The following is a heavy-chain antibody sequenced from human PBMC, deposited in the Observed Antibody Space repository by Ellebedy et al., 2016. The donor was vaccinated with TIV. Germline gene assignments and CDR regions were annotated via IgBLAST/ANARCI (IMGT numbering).Heavy chain of an antibody. J-gene: IGHJ4*01. D-gene: IGHD1-1*01. Sequence: GESLKISCASSGFTFSDYVMAWVRLVPGKGLEWVPAVAERDGRTFYADYVKGRFSISRDNFQNTLFLHMHSLAAGDTAIYYCTKRADNWGFFDFWGHGTLVTVSS. CDR2: VAERDGRT. CDR3: TKRADNWGFFDF. V-gene: IGHV3-23*01. CDR1: GFTFSDYV.